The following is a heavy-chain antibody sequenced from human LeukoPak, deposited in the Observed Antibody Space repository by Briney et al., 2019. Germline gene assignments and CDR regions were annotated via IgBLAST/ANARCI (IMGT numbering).Heavy chain of an antibody. V-gene: IGHV4-59*01. CDR2: IYYSGST. CDR3: ARAGQTAAAGLYYYYYMDV. CDR1: GGSISSYY. D-gene: IGHD6-13*01. Sequence: SETLSLTCTVSGGSISSYYWSWIRQPPGKGLEWIGYIYYSGSTNYNPSLKSRVTISVDTSKSQFSLKLSSVTAADTAVYYCARAGQTAAAGLYYYYYMDVWGKGTTVTVSS. J-gene: IGHJ6*03.